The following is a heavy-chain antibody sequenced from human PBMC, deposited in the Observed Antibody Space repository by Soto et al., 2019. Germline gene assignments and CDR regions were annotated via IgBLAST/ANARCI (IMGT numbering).Heavy chain of an antibody. Sequence: PSETLSLTCAVYGGSFSGYYWSWIRQPPAKGLEWIGEINHSGSTNYNPSLKSRVTISVDTSKNQFSLKLSSVTAADTAVYYCARVLAYYDFWSGRYYYYGMDVWGQGTTVT. D-gene: IGHD3-3*01. J-gene: IGHJ6*02. CDR2: INHSGST. V-gene: IGHV4-34*01. CDR1: GGSFSGYY. CDR3: ARVLAYYDFWSGRYYYYGMDV.